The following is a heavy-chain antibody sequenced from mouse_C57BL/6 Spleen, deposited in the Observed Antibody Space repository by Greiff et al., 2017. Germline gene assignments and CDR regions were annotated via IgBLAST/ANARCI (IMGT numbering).Heavy chain of an antibody. Sequence: ESGPGLVKPSQSLSLTCSVTGYSITSGYYWNWIRQFPGNILEWMGYISYDGSNNYNPSLKNRISITRDTTKNQFFLKLNSVTTEDTATYYCARYDYAYAMDYWGQGTSVTVSS. V-gene: IGHV3-6*01. CDR2: ISYDGSN. J-gene: IGHJ4*01. CDR3: ARYDYAYAMDY. CDR1: GYSITSGYY. D-gene: IGHD2-4*01.